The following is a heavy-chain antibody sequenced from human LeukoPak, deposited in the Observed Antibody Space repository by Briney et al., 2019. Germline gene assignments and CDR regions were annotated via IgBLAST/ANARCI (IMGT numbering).Heavy chain of an antibody. CDR2: IYYSGST. D-gene: IGHD6-13*01. CDR3: ARLSAAVQH. Sequence: TSETLSLTCSVSGGSISSYYWSWIRQPPGKGLEWIGYIYYSGSTNYNPSLKSRVTISVDTSKNQFSLKLSSVTAADTAVYYCARLSAAVQHWGQGTLVTVSS. J-gene: IGHJ1*01. V-gene: IGHV4-59*01. CDR1: GGSISSYY.